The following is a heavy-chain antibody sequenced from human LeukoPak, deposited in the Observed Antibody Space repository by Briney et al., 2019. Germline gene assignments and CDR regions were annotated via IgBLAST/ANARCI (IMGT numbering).Heavy chain of an antibody. CDR3: AREEWYDAFDI. D-gene: IGHD3-3*01. Sequence: SVKVSCKASGGTFSSYAISWVRQAPGQGLEWIGGINTIFGTANYAQQFQGRVTTTDDEYTSTAYKELSSLRSEDTAVYSGAREEWYDAFDIWGQGTMVTVSS. CDR1: GGTFSSYA. J-gene: IGHJ3*02. V-gene: IGHV1-69*13. CDR2: INTIFGTA.